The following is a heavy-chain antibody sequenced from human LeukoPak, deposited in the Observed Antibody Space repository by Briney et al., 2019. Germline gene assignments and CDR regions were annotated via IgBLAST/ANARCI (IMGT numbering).Heavy chain of an antibody. CDR2: IYPGDSDT. CDR3: ARPEEHGDYVHDAFDI. V-gene: IGHV5-51*01. J-gene: IGHJ3*02. Sequence: GESLNISCKASGYSFTSYWIGWVRQMPGKGLEWMGIIYPGDSDTRYSPSFQGQVTISADKSISTAYLQWSSRKASDTAMYYCARPEEHGDYVHDAFDIWGQGTMVTVSS. CDR1: GYSFTSYW. D-gene: IGHD4-17*01.